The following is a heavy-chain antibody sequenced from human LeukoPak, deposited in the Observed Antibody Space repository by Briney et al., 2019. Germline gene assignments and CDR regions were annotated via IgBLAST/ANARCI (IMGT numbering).Heavy chain of an antibody. J-gene: IGHJ4*02. CDR2: ISWNSGSI. Sequence: GGSLRLSCAASGFTFGDYAMQWVRQAPGKGLEGGSGISWNSGSIGYADSVKGRFTISRDNAKNSLYLQMNSLRAEDTAVYYCAKGVGDYWGQGTLVTVSS. CDR1: GFTFGDYA. V-gene: IGHV3-9*01. CDR3: AKGVGDY.